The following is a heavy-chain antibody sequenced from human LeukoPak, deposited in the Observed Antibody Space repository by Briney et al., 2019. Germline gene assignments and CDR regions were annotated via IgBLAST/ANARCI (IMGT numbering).Heavy chain of an antibody. CDR2: VSHDGTQT. CDR3: ARDGGGGYNHIDF. Sequence: PGGSLRLSCAAPGFTFSQYSMHWVRQGPVKGLESMAVVSHDGTQTYYAGSVKGRFTISRDNSKNTLFLQMNSLRAEDTAVYYCARDGGGGYNHIDFWGQGTLVTVSS. J-gene: IGHJ4*02. V-gene: IGHV3-30-3*01. CDR1: GFTFSQYS. D-gene: IGHD5-24*01.